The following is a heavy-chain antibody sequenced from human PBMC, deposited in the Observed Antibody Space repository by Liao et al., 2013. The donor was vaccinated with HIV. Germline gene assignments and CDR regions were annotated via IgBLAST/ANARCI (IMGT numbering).Heavy chain of an antibody. CDR1: GSMSFYY. CDR2: VYKDGNT. D-gene: IGHD6-13*01. CDR3: ARESGIAAAWVRTYYYMDV. Sequence: QVQLQESGPGLVKPSETLSLTCAVSGSMSFYYWNWVRQPAGEGLEWIGRVYKDGNTNYNPSFKSRVTMSVDLSKNQISLQLTSVTAADTAIYYCARESGIAAAWVRTYYYMDVWGKGTTVTVSS. V-gene: IGHV4-4*07. J-gene: IGHJ6*03.